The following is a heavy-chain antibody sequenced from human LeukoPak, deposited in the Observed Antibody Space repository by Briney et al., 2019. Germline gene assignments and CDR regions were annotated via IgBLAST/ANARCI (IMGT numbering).Heavy chain of an antibody. D-gene: IGHD2-2*01. CDR2: IWYDGSNK. CDR3: AKGYCSSTSCYYYYYMDV. Sequence: GSLRLSCAASGFTFSSYGMHWVRQAPGKGLEWVAVIWYDGSNKYYADSVKGRFTISRDNSKNTLYLQMNSLGAEDTAVYYCAKGYCSSTSCYYYYYMDVWGKGTTVTVSS. V-gene: IGHV3-33*06. J-gene: IGHJ6*03. CDR1: GFTFSSYG.